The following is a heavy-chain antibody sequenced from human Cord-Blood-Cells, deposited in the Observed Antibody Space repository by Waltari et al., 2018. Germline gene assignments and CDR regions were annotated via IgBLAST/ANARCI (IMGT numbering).Heavy chain of an antibody. Sequence: EVQLVESGGGLVKPGGSLRLSCAASGFTFSSYRMNWVRQAPGKGLEWVSSISSSSSYIYYADSVKGRFTISRDNAKNSLYLQMNSLRAEDTAVYYCARGGAAADDFDYWGQGTLVTVSS. CDR3: ARGGAAADDFDY. D-gene: IGHD6-13*01. CDR1: GFTFSSYR. J-gene: IGHJ4*02. CDR2: ISSSSSYI. V-gene: IGHV3-21*01.